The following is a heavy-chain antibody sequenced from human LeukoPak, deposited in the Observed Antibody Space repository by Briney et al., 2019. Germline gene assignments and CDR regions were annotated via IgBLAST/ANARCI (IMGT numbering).Heavy chain of an antibody. Sequence: GGSLRLSCAASGFTFSSYGMHWVRQAPGKGLEWVAFIRYDGSNKYYADSVKGRFTVSRDNSKNTLYLQMNSLRAEDTAVYYCAKDPRGIAVAGTFDYWGQGTLVTVSS. CDR2: IRYDGSNK. CDR1: GFTFSSYG. D-gene: IGHD6-19*01. V-gene: IGHV3-30*02. J-gene: IGHJ4*02. CDR3: AKDPRGIAVAGTFDY.